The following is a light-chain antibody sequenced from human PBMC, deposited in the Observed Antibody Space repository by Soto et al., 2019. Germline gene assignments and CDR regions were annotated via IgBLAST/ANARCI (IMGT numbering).Light chain of an antibody. CDR1: ESVSNNY. Sequence: EIVMTQSPATLPVSPGERATLSCRASESVSNNYLAWYQQRPGQAPRLLIYDASNRATGIPARFSGSGSGTDFTLTISSLEPEDFAVYYCQQRINWPSTFGQGTRLEI. V-gene: IGKV3-11*01. CDR2: DAS. CDR3: QQRINWPST. J-gene: IGKJ5*01.